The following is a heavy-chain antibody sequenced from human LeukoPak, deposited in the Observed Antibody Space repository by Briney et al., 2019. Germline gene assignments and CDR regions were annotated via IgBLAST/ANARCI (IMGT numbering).Heavy chain of an antibody. CDR1: GYTFTGYY. CDR3: ARDRLVVVPAAIRGYYMDV. Sequence: ASVKVSCRASGYTFTGYYMHWVRQAPGQGLEWMGWINPNSGGTNYAQKFQSRVTMTRDTSISTAYMELSRLRSDDTAVYYCARDRLVVVPAAIRGYYMDVWGKGTTVTVSS. J-gene: IGHJ6*03. V-gene: IGHV1-2*02. CDR2: INPNSGGT. D-gene: IGHD2-2*02.